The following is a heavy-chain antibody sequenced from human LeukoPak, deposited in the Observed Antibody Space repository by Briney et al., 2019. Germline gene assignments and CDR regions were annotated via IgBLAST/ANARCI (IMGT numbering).Heavy chain of an antibody. CDR3: ATVRVGRFEDAFDI. Sequence: GASVTVSCKVSVYTLTELSMHWVRQAPGKGLEWMGGFDPEDGETIYAQKFQGRVTMTEDTSTDTAYMKLSSLRSEDTAVYYCATVRVGRFEDAFDIWGQGAMVTVSS. D-gene: IGHD1-26*01. V-gene: IGHV1-24*01. CDR2: FDPEDGET. CDR1: VYTLTELS. J-gene: IGHJ3*02.